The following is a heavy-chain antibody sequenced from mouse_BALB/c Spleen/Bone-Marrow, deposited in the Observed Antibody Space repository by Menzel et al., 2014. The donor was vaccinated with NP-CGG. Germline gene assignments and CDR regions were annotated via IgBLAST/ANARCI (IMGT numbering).Heavy chain of an antibody. D-gene: IGHD2-4*01. CDR3: ARGSYYDPAWFAY. Sequence: VKLVESGPELVGPGVSVKISCKGSGYTFTDYAMHWVKQSHAKSLEWIGVISTYSGNTNYNQKFKGKATMTVDKSSSTAYMELARLTSEDSAIYYCARGSYYDPAWFAYWGQGTLVTVSA. V-gene: IGHV1-67*01. CDR2: ISTYSGNT. J-gene: IGHJ3*01. CDR1: GYTFTDYA.